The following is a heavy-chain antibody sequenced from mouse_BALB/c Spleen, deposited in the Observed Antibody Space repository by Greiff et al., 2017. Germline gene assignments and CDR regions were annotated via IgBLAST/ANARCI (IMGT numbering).Heavy chain of an antibody. V-gene: IGHV5-6-3*01. CDR3: ARGGITTGAWFAY. Sequence: EVMLVESGGGLVQPGGSLKLSCAASGFTFSSYGMSWVRQTPDKRLELVATINSNGGSTYYPDSVKGRFTISRDNAKNTLYLQMSSLKSEDTAMYYCARGGITTGAWFAYWGQGTLVTVSA. CDR2: INSNGGST. D-gene: IGHD2-4*01. J-gene: IGHJ3*01. CDR1: GFTFSSYG.